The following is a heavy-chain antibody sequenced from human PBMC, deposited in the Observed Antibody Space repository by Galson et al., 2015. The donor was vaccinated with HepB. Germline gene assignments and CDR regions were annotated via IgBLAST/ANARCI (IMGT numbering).Heavy chain of an antibody. V-gene: IGHV1-2*02. J-gene: IGHJ4*02. CDR2: INPNSGGT. Sequence: SVKVSCKASGYTFTGYYMHWVRQAPGQGLEWMGWINPNSGGTNYAQKFQGRVTMTRDTSISTAYMELSRLRSDDTAVYYCAREKRSSELSDFDYCGQGTLVTVSS. CDR1: GYTFTGYY. D-gene: IGHD1-1*01. CDR3: AREKRSSELSDFDY.